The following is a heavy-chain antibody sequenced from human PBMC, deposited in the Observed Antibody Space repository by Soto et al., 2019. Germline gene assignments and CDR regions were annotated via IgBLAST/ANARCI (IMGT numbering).Heavy chain of an antibody. V-gene: IGHV1-8*02. CDR1: GYTFTDHY. CDR2: INPHSGDT. Sequence: QVQLVQSGAEVKKPGASVKVSYVASGYTFTDHYIHWVRQAPGQGLEWMGWINPHSGDTIYAQKFQGRVTMTRNTSISTAYMELSSLRSEDTAVYYCARGKGLAVAGPFDYWGQGTLVTVSS. CDR3: ARGKGLAVAGPFDY. J-gene: IGHJ4*02. D-gene: IGHD6-19*01.